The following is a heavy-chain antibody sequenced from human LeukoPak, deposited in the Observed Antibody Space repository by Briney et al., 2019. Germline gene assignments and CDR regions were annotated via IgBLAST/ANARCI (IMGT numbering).Heavy chain of an antibody. CDR2: ISYDGSNK. CDR3: ARDTWPQTGIDY. D-gene: IGHD7-27*01. V-gene: IGHV3-30*04. Sequence: GGSLRLSCAASGFTFSSYAMHWVRQAPGKGLEWVAVISYDGSNKYYADSVKGRFTISRDNSKNTLYLQMNSLRAEDTAVYYCARDTWPQTGIDYWGQGTLVTVSS. CDR1: GFTFSSYA. J-gene: IGHJ4*02.